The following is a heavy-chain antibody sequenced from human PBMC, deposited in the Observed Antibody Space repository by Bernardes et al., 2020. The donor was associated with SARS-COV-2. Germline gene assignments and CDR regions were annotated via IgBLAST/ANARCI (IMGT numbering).Heavy chain of an antibody. CDR1: GFTFSSYA. CDR3: AKGGYYYDSSGSAGYWYFDL. J-gene: IGHJ2*01. D-gene: IGHD3-22*01. V-gene: IGHV3-23*01. CDR2: ISGSGGST. Sequence: GGSLRLSCAASGFTFSSYAMSWVRQAPGKGLEWVSAISGSGGSTYYADSVKGRFTISRDNSKNTLYLQMNSLRAEDTAVYYCAKGGYYYDSSGSAGYWYFDLWGRGTLVTVSS.